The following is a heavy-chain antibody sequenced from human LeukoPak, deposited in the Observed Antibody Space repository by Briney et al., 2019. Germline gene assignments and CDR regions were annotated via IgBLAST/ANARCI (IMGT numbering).Heavy chain of an antibody. CDR3: AKSEDPVAIPIT. CDR1: GGTFRTSG. Sequence: ASVKVSCKASGGTFRTSGVNWVRQAPGQRLEWMGCVIPVFGTSNYAEKFQNRVTITADEFTTTAYLELRSLRSEDTAVYYCAKSEDPVAIPITWGQGTLVSVSS. D-gene: IGHD2-21*01. V-gene: IGHV1-69*13. CDR2: VIPVFGTS. J-gene: IGHJ5*02.